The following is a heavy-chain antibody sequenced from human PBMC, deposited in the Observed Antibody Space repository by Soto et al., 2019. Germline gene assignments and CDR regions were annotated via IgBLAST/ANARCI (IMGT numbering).Heavy chain of an antibody. Sequence: SVKVSCKASGFTFTSSAVQWVRQARGQRLEWIGWIVVGSGNTNYAQKFQERVTITRDMSTSTAYMELSSLRSEDTAVYYCAARGYSGYDRLNFDYWGQGTLVTVYS. CDR3: AARGYSGYDRLNFDY. D-gene: IGHD5-12*01. V-gene: IGHV1-58*01. CDR2: IVVGSGNT. J-gene: IGHJ4*02. CDR1: GFTFTSSA.